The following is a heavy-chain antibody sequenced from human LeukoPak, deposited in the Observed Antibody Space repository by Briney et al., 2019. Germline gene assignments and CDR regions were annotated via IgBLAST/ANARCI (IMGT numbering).Heavy chain of an antibody. CDR3: ARAKGMLLSLAFDS. J-gene: IGHJ3*02. Sequence: GGSLRLSCAASGFSFRNYAMHWVRPAPGKGLEWVALISYDGTNKFYADSGKGRFPSSRDTFKNTLYLQMNRLKAEDTAVYYCARAKGMLLSLAFDSWVQRTMVTDCS. CDR1: GFSFRNYA. CDR2: ISYDGTNK. D-gene: IGHD2-8*02. V-gene: IGHV3-30-3*01.